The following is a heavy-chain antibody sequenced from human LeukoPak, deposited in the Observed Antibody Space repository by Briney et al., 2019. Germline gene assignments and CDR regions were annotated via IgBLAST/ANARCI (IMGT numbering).Heavy chain of an antibody. V-gene: IGHV3-64D*06. Sequence: GGSLRPSCSASGFTFSSFAMNWVRQAPGKGLEYVSAITSNGGSTYYADSVRGRFSISRDNSKNTLYLQMSSLSTEETAVYYCARDLAPASLWGQGTLVTVSS. CDR3: ARDLAPASL. CDR2: ITSNGGST. D-gene: IGHD3-16*01. CDR1: GFTFSSFA. J-gene: IGHJ4*02.